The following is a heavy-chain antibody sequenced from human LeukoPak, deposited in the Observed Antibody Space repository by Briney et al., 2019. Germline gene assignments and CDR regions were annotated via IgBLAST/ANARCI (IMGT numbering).Heavy chain of an antibody. CDR1: GFTFSSYG. V-gene: IGHV3-21*01. Sequence: GGSLRLSCEASGFTFSSYGMNWVRQAPGKGLEWVSCISSSSGFMYYADSVKGRFTISRDNAKNSPYLQMNSLRVEDTAVYYCARDPADYYFDYWGQGTLVTVSS. CDR2: ISSSSGFM. CDR3: ARDPADYYFDY. J-gene: IGHJ4*02.